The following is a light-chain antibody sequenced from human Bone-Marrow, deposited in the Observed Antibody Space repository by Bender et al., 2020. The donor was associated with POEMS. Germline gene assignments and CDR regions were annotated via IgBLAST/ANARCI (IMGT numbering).Light chain of an antibody. V-gene: IGLV1-40*01. CDR2: ANI. Sequence: QSVLTQPPSVSGAPGQRVTISCTGSISNLGAGFGVNWYQHLPGTAPKLLIYANINRPSEIPDRFSGSQSGTSASLTVSGLQAEDEADYYCSSYAGSNNVFGTGTKVTVL. J-gene: IGLJ1*01. CDR1: ISNLGAGFG. CDR3: SSYAGSNNV.